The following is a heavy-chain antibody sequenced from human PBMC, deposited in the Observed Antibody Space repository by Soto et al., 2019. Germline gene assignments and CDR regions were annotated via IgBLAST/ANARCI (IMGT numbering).Heavy chain of an antibody. J-gene: IGHJ6*02. D-gene: IGHD5-18*01. CDR1: GGSIRSYY. V-gene: IGHV4-59*01. CDR3: ARISSVDPYGYVNGGLDV. Sequence: SETLSLTCSVSGGSIRSYYWSWIRQSPEKGLEWIGYFYHSGNSNYNPSLKSRVTISVDTSKNQLSLSLRSVTAADTAVYFCARISSVDPYGYVNGGLDVWGQGTTVSVSS. CDR2: FYHSGNS.